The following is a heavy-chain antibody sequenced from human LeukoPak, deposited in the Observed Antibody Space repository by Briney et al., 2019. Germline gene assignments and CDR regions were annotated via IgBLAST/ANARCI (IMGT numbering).Heavy chain of an antibody. D-gene: IGHD3-10*01. J-gene: IGHJ5*02. Sequence: SETLSLTCTVSGGSISSYYWSWIRQPPGKGLEWIGYIYYSGSTNYNPSLKSRVTISVDTSKNQFSLKLSSVTAADTAVYYCARGSEPKYYYGSGSYGNWFDPWGQGTLVTVSS. CDR2: IYYSGST. V-gene: IGHV4-59*01. CDR1: GGSISSYY. CDR3: ARGSEPKYYYGSGSYGNWFDP.